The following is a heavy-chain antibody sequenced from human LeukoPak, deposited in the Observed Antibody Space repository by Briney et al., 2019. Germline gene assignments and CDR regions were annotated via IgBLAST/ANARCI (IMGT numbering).Heavy chain of an antibody. D-gene: IGHD3-10*01. Sequence: PSETLTLTCTVSGDSIGNYYWSWIRRPPGKGLEWIGYIFSRGNTNYNPSLQSRVTISVDTSKKQISLKLRSVTAADAAVYYCARAASYFYGSGIDSWGQGTQVIVSS. V-gene: IGHV4-59*12. CDR2: IFSRGNT. CDR1: GDSIGNYY. CDR3: ARAASYFYGSGIDS. J-gene: IGHJ4*02.